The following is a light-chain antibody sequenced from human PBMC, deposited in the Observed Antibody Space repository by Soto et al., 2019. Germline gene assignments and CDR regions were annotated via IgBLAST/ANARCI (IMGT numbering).Light chain of an antibody. CDR1: QSVSSSY. CDR2: DAS. CDR3: PQYGSSPLT. Sequence: EILFTQAPGTLSLSPGERATLSCRASQSVSSSYLAWYQQKPGQAPRLLIYDASSRDTGIADRFSGSGAGTECTLIISRLEPEDVAVDYCPQYGSSPLTFGGGTKVDNK. V-gene: IGKV3-20*01. J-gene: IGKJ4*01.